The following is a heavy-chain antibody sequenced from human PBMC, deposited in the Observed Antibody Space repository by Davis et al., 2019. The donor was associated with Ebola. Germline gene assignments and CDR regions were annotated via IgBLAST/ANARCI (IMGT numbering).Heavy chain of an antibody. CDR2: ISGSGGST. CDR1: GFTFSSYA. V-gene: IGHV3-23*01. D-gene: IGHD6-6*01. CDR3: ARDPVYSSSSLVPY. Sequence: PGGSLRLSCAASGFTFSSYAMSWVRQAPGKGLEWVSAISGSGGSTYYADSVKGRFTISRDNSKNTLYLQMNSLRAEDTAVYYCARDPVYSSSSLVPYWGQGTLVTVSS. J-gene: IGHJ4*02.